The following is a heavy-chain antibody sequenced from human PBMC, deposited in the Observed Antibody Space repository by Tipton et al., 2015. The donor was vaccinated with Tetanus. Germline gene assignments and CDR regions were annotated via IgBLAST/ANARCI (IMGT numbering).Heavy chain of an antibody. CDR2: IYYSGTT. V-gene: IGHV4-4*01. CDR3: ARTPDYYYGMDV. J-gene: IGHJ6*02. CDR1: GGPVSSSNW. Sequence: TLSLTCDVSGGPVSSSNWWGWVRQAPGKGLEWIGEIYYSGTTNYNPSLKSRVTVSTDKSKNQVSLRLNSVTAADTAVYFCARTPDYYYGMDVWGQGTTVTVSS.